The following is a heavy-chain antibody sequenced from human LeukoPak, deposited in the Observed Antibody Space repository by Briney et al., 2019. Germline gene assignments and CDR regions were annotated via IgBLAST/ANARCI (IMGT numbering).Heavy chain of an antibody. V-gene: IGHV4-59*01. Sequence: SETLSLTCTVSGGSISSYYWSWIRQPPGKGLAWIGYIYYSGSTNYNPSLKSRVTISVDTSKNQFSLKLSSVTAADTAVYYCARQYYDSSGYYRRKLTNWFDPWGQGTLVTVSS. J-gene: IGHJ5*02. CDR2: IYYSGST. CDR1: GGSISSYY. D-gene: IGHD3-22*01. CDR3: ARQYYDSSGYYRRKLTNWFDP.